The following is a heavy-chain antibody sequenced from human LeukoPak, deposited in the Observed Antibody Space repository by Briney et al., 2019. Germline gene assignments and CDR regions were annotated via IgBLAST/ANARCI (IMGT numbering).Heavy chain of an antibody. V-gene: IGHV1-2*06. CDR2: INPNSGGT. J-gene: IGHJ3*02. Sequence: ASVKVSCKASGYTFTGYYMHWVRQAPGQGLEWMGRINPNSGGTNYAQKFQGRVTITTDESTSTAYMELSSLRSEDTAVYYCARERKGAFDIWGQGTRVTVSS. CDR3: ARERKGAFDI. CDR1: GYTFTGYY.